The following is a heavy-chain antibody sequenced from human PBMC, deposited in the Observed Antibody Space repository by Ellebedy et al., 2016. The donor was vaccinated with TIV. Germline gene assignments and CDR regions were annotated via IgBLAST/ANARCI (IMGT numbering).Heavy chain of an antibody. CDR3: ATVPRSSYFYAMDV. D-gene: IGHD3-10*01. V-gene: IGHV1-69*13. J-gene: IGHJ6*02. CDR1: GGTSRSYE. Sequence: AASVKVSCKASGGTSRSYEISWVRQAPGQGLEWMGRIIPTFGTTKYAPKFQGRLTITADEFTSTAYMELSSLRSEDTAVYFCATVPRSSYFYAMDVWGQGTTVTVSS. CDR2: IIPTFGTT.